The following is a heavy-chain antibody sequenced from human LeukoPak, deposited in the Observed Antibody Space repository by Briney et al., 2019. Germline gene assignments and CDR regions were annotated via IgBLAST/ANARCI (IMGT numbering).Heavy chain of an antibody. D-gene: IGHD6-13*01. CDR3: ARENGNSSSWYYYYYMDV. V-gene: IGHV3-21*01. J-gene: IGHJ6*03. CDR1: GSTFSSYS. Sequence: GGSLRLSCAASGSTFSSYSMNWVRQAPGKGLEWVSSISSSSSYIYYADSVKGRFTISRDNAKNSLYLQMNSLRAEDTAVYYCARENGNSSSWYYYYYMDVWGKGTTVTVSS. CDR2: ISSSSSYI.